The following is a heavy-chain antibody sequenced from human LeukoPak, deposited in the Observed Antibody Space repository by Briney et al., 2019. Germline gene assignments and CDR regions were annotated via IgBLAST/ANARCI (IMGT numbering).Heavy chain of an antibody. CDR3: ARDMDYGSGIVSPWFDP. CDR2: ISSSSSYI. J-gene: IGHJ5*02. Sequence: GGSLRLXCAASGFTFSSYSMNWGRQAPGKGLEWVSSISSSSSYIYYADSVKGRFTISRDNAKNSLYLQMNSLRAEDTAVYYCARDMDYGSGIVSPWFDPWGQGTLVTVSS. D-gene: IGHD3-10*01. V-gene: IGHV3-21*01. CDR1: GFTFSSYS.